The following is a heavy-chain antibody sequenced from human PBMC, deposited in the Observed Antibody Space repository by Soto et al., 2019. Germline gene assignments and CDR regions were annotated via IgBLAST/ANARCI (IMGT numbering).Heavy chain of an antibody. CDR1: GYSFTSYW. J-gene: IGHJ4*02. Sequence: PGESLKISCKGSGYSFTSYWIGWVRQMPGKGLEWMGIIYPGDSDTRYSPSFQGQVTISADKSISTAYLQWSSLKASDTAMYYCARRGYCSSTSCYILDYWGQGTLVTVSS. V-gene: IGHV5-51*01. CDR3: ARRGYCSSTSCYILDY. D-gene: IGHD2-2*02. CDR2: IYPGDSDT.